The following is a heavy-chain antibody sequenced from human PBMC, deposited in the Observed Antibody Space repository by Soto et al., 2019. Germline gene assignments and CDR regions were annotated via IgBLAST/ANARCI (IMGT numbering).Heavy chain of an antibody. Sequence: ASVKVSCKASGYTFTSYGISWVRQAPGQGLEWMGWISAYNGNTNYAQKLQGRVTMTTDTSTSTAYMELRSLRSDDTAVYYCARARGRDGYPPLVGYWGQGTLVTVSS. CDR1: GYTFTSYG. J-gene: IGHJ4*02. CDR2: ISAYNGNT. CDR3: ARARGRDGYPPLVGY. D-gene: IGHD2-21*01. V-gene: IGHV1-18*01.